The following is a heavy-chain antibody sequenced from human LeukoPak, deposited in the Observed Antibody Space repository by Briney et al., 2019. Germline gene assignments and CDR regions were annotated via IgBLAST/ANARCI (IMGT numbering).Heavy chain of an antibody. CDR1: GGSFSGYY. D-gene: IGHD3-10*01. J-gene: IGHJ4*02. V-gene: IGHV4-34*01. CDR3: ARDTMVRGVIIIGRYFDY. CDR2: INHSGST. Sequence: SETLSLTCAVYGGSFSGYYWSWIRQPPGKGLEWIGEINHSGSTNYNPSLKSRVTISVDTSKNRFSLKLSSVTAADTAVYYCARDTMVRGVIIIGRYFDYWGQGTLVTVSS.